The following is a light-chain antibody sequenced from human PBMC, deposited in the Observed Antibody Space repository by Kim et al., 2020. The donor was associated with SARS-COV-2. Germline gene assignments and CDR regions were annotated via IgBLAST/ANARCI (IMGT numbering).Light chain of an antibody. CDR2: NGS. Sequence: SVSEGQTASITCAGDRVGDKYAAWYQQKPGQSPVLLIYNGSRRPSGIPERFSGSNSGNTATLTISGTQALGEADYYCQALDNHTGVFRGGAQLADL. J-gene: IGLJ3*02. CDR1: RVGDKY. V-gene: IGLV3-1*01. CDR3: QALDNHTGV.